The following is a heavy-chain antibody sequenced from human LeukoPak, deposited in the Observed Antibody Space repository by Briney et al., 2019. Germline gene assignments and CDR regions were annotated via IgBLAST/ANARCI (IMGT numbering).Heavy chain of an antibody. CDR3: ARGGAYDYVWGSYRYFDY. Sequence: GASVKVSCKASGYTFTSYYIHWVRQAPGQGLEWMGRIYPNSGGTNYAQKFQGRVTMTRDTSISTAYMELSRLRSDDTAVYYCARGGAYDYVWGSYRYFDYWGQGTLVTVSS. V-gene: IGHV1-2*06. CDR1: GYTFTSYY. D-gene: IGHD3-16*02. CDR2: IYPNSGGT. J-gene: IGHJ4*02.